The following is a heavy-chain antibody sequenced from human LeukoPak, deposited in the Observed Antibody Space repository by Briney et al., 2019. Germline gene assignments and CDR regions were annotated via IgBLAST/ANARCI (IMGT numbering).Heavy chain of an antibody. CDR2: IIPIFGTA. CDR3: ARDRGYSESDAFDI. J-gene: IGHJ3*02. V-gene: IGHV1-69*01. CDR1: GGTVSSYA. Sequence: SVKVSCKASGGTVSSYAISWVRQAPGQGLEWMGGIIPIFGTANYAQKLQGRVTITAGESTSTAYMELSSLRSDDTAVYYCARDRGYSESDAFDIWGQGTMVTVSS. D-gene: IGHD5-18*01.